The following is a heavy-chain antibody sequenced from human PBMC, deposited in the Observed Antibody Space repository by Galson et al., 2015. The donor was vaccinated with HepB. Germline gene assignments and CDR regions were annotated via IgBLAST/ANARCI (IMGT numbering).Heavy chain of an antibody. V-gene: IGHV3-48*03. D-gene: IGHD3-22*01. CDR2: ISSSGSTI. CDR3: ARDKDYYDSRPGRYGLDV. J-gene: IGHJ6*02. CDR1: GFTFNTYE. Sequence: SLRLSCAASGFTFNTYEMNWVRQAPGKGLEWVSYISSSGSTIYYADSVKGRFTISRDNAKNSVYLQMNSLRAEDTAVYYCARDKDYYDSRPGRYGLDVWGQGTTVTVSS.